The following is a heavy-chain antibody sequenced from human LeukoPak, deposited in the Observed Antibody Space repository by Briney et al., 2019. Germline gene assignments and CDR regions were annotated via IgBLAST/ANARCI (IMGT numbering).Heavy chain of an antibody. V-gene: IGHV3-74*01. Sequence: GGSLRLSCAASGFTFSSYWMHWVRQAPGKGLVWVSRINTDGSSTSYADSVKGRFTISRDNAKNTLYLQMNSLRAGDTAVYYCARGVEHYDSSGLVFYYFDYWGQGTLVTVSS. CDR2: INTDGSST. CDR1: GFTFSSYW. CDR3: ARGVEHYDSSGLVFYYFDY. J-gene: IGHJ4*02. D-gene: IGHD3-22*01.